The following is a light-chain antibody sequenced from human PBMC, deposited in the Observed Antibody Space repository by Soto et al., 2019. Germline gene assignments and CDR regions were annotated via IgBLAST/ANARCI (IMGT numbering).Light chain of an antibody. CDR3: QQNYSTPPWT. J-gene: IGKJ1*01. CDR1: QSISSY. V-gene: IGKV1-39*01. CDR2: AAS. Sequence: DIQMTQSPSSLSASVGDRVTITCRASQSISSYLNWYQQKPRKAPKLLIYAASSLQSGVPSRFSGSGSGTNFTLTISSLQPEDFATYYCQQNYSTPPWTFGQGTKVEIK.